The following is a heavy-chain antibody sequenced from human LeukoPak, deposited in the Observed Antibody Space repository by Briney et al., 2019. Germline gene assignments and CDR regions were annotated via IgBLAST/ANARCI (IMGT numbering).Heavy chain of an antibody. Sequence: EASVKVSCKASGYTFTSYAMHWVRQAPGQRLEWMGWINAGNGNTKYSQKFQGRVTITRDTSASTAYMELSSLRSEGTAVYYCARLLTRGYCSSTSCYVGGYDAFDIWGQGTMVTVSS. CDR3: ARLLTRGYCSSTSCYVGGYDAFDI. D-gene: IGHD2-2*01. CDR1: GYTFTSYA. J-gene: IGHJ3*02. CDR2: INAGNGNT. V-gene: IGHV1-3*01.